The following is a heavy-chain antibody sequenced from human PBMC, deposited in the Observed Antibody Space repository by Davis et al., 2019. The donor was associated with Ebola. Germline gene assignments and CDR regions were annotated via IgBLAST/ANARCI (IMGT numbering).Heavy chain of an antibody. CDR2: IYYSGST. CDR3: ARGGYSSRFPWFDP. V-gene: IGHV4-59*12. D-gene: IGHD6-13*01. Sequence: SETLSLTCTVSGGSISSYYWSWIRQPPGKGLEWIGYIYYSGSTNYNPSLKSRVTISVDTSKNQFSLKLSSVTAADTAVYYCARGGYSSRFPWFDPWGQGTLVTVSS. CDR1: GGSISSYY. J-gene: IGHJ5*02.